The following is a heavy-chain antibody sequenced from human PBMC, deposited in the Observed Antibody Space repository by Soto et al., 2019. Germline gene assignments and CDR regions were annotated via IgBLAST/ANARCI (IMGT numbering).Heavy chain of an antibody. Sequence: PGGSLRLSCAASGFTFSDHYMDWVRQAPGKGLEWVGRIRKKVNSYTTEYAASVKGRFTISRDDSKNSPSLQMNSLKTEDTAVYYCVRVASGFYFDHWGQGTPVTVSS. CDR3: VRVASGFYFDH. CDR1: GFTFSDHY. CDR2: IRKKVNSYTT. V-gene: IGHV3-72*01. D-gene: IGHD3-3*01. J-gene: IGHJ4*02.